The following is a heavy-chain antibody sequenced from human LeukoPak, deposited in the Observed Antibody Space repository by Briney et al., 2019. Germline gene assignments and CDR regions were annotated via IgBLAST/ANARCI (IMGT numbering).Heavy chain of an antibody. D-gene: IGHD2-2*01. CDR1: GFTFSSYA. Sequence: GGSLRLSCAASGFTFSSYAMSWVRQAPGKGLEWVSAISGSGGSTYYADSVKGRFTISRDNSKNTLYLQMNSLRAEDTAVYYCARGPYCSSTSCHYFYYGMDVWGQGTTVTVSS. J-gene: IGHJ6*02. CDR2: ISGSGGST. V-gene: IGHV3-23*01. CDR3: ARGPYCSSTSCHYFYYGMDV.